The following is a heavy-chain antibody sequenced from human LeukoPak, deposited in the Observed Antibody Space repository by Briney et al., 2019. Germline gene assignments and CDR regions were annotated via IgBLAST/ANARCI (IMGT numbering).Heavy chain of an antibody. CDR1: GFIFSSYW. J-gene: IGHJ4*02. Sequence: GGSLRLSCAASGFIFSSYWMSWVRQAPGKGREWVAEIRHDGSEKHHVDSVTGRFTISRDNAKNSLYLQMYSLRAEDTAVYYCARRTPLASVFDSWGQGTLVTVSS. V-gene: IGHV3-7*01. D-gene: IGHD3-3*02. CDR2: IRHDGSEK. CDR3: ARRTPLASVFDS.